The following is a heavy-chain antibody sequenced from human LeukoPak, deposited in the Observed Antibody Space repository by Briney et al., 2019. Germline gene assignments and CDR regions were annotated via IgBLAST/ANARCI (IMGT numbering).Heavy chain of an antibody. CDR1: GFTFSGSA. CDR3: TTYCSGGSRYPY. J-gene: IGHJ4*02. CDR2: IRSKANSYAT. V-gene: IGHV3-73*01. D-gene: IGHD2-15*01. Sequence: GGSLRLSCAASGFTFSGSAMHWVRQASGKGLEWVGRIRSKANSYATAYAASVKGRFTISRDDSKNTAYLQMNSLKTEDTAVYYCTTYCSGGSRYPYWGQGTLVTVSS.